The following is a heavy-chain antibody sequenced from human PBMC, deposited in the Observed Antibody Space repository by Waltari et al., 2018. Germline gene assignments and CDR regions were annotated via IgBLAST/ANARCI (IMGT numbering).Heavy chain of an antibody. CDR2: ISGSGGST. J-gene: IGHJ4*02. Sequence: EVQLLESGGGLVQPGGSLRLSCAASGFTFSSYAMSWVRQAPGKGLEWVSAISGSGGSTYYADSVKGRFTISRDNSKNTLYLQMNSLRAEDTAVYYCAKDRSDSSSWFLVTYYFDYWGQGTLVTVSS. V-gene: IGHV3-23*01. CDR3: AKDRSDSSSWFLVTYYFDY. D-gene: IGHD6-13*01. CDR1: GFTFSSYA.